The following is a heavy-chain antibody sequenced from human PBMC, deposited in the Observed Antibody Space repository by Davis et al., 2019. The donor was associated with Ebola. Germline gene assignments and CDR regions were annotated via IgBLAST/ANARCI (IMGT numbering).Heavy chain of an antibody. J-gene: IGHJ4*02. CDR2: IYPGDSDT. D-gene: IGHD3-3*02. Sequence: GESLKISCKRSGYTFTTYWTGWVRQMPGKGLEWMGIIYPGDSDTRYSPSFQGQVTISADKSISTAYLQWSSLKAADTAMYYCARRGGWSGAFLDYWGQGTLVTVSS. V-gene: IGHV5-51*01. CDR3: ARRGGWSGAFLDY. CDR1: GYTFTTYW.